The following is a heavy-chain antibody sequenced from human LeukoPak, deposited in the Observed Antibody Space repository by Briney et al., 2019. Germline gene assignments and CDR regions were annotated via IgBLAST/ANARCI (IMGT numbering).Heavy chain of an antibody. Sequence: GRSLRLSCAASGFTFSSYGMHWVRQAPGKGLEWVSYITTSSQVYYADSVKGRFSISRDNAKNSLYLQMDSLRAEDTAVYYCASIWSGSLDYWGQGTLVTVSS. D-gene: IGHD3-3*01. J-gene: IGHJ4*02. CDR3: ASIWSGSLDY. CDR2: ITTSSQV. CDR1: GFTFSSYG. V-gene: IGHV3-21*01.